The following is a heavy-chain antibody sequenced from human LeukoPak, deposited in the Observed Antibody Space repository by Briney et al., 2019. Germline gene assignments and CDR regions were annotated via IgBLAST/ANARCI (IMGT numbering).Heavy chain of an antibody. CDR1: GLTVSRTY. CDR3: ARATVDTAMVPYYFDY. CDR2: IYADYGT. D-gene: IGHD5-18*01. Sequence: GGSLRLSCVVSGLTVSRTYMSWVRQAPGKGPECVSVIYADYGTYYADSVKGRFTISRDTLRNTLYLQMNSLRAEDTAVYYCARATVDTAMVPYYFDYWGQGTLVTVSS. V-gene: IGHV3-66*01. J-gene: IGHJ4*02.